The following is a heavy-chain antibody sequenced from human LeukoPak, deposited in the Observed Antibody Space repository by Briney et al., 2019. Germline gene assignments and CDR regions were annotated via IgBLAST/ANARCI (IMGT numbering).Heavy chain of an antibody. Sequence: GASVKVSCKASGYTFTNYGISWVRQAPGQGLEWMGWISAYNGNTNYAQKLQGRVTMTTDTSTSTAYMELRSLRSDDTAVYYCARAYLPRYCSSTSCYGAARAPFDYWGQGTLVTVSS. V-gene: IGHV1-18*01. D-gene: IGHD2-2*01. J-gene: IGHJ4*02. CDR1: GYTFTNYG. CDR2: ISAYNGNT. CDR3: ARAYLPRYCSSTSCYGAARAPFDY.